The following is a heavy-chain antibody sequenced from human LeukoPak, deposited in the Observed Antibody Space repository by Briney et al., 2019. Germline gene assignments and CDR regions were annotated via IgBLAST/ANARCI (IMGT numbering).Heavy chain of an antibody. CDR2: MNPNNSDI. D-gene: IGHD1-14*01. CDR1: GYTFTIYH. V-gene: IGHV1-8*01. CDR3: VRVPPGTTIYAY. Sequence: ASVKVSCTASGYTFTIYHINWVRQATGQGLEWVGWMNPNNSDIGYAQKFQGRVTMTRNTSIGTAYMELSSLRSEDTAIYYCVRVPPGTTIYAYWGQGTLVTVSS. J-gene: IGHJ4*02.